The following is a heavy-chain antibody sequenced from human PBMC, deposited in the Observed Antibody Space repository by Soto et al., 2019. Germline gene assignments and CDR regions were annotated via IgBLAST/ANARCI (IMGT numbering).Heavy chain of an antibody. D-gene: IGHD2-15*01. CDR3: ARDRMILGYCSDGSCFGWFDH. Sequence: QVQLVQSGAEVKKPGSSVKVSCKASGGTFSSYAISWVRQAPGQGLEWMGGIIPIFGTANYAQKFQGRVTITADEYKSTDYMELSSLRSDDTAVYYCARDRMILGYCSDGSCFGWFDHWGQGTLVTVSS. CDR2: IIPIFGTA. CDR1: GGTFSSYA. V-gene: IGHV1-69*01. J-gene: IGHJ5*02.